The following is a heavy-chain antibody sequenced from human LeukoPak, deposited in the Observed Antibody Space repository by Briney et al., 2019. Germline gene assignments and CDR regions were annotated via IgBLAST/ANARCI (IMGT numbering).Heavy chain of an antibody. CDR1: GFTFSSYA. Sequence: GGSLRLSCAASGFTFSSYAMHWVRQAPGKGLEWVAVISYDGSNKYYADSVKGRFTISRDNPMNTLYLQMNSLRAEDTAVYYCARGTQGFEWLLHDAYWGQGTLVTVSS. J-gene: IGHJ4*02. D-gene: IGHD3-22*01. CDR3: ARGTQGFEWLLHDAY. CDR2: ISYDGSNK. V-gene: IGHV3-30-3*01.